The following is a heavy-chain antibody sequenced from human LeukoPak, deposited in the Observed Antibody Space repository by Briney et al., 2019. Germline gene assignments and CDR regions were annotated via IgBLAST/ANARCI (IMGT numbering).Heavy chain of an antibody. Sequence: SETLSLTCTVSGGSISSSSYYWGWIRQPPGKGLEWIGSIYYSGSTYYNPSLKSRVTISVDTSKNQFSLKLSSVTAADTAVYYCVRRLVQFYDFWSGYQGPFDYWGQGTLVTVSS. CDR1: GGSISSSSYY. D-gene: IGHD3-3*01. CDR3: VRRLVQFYDFWSGYQGPFDY. CDR2: IYYSGST. J-gene: IGHJ4*02. V-gene: IGHV4-39*01.